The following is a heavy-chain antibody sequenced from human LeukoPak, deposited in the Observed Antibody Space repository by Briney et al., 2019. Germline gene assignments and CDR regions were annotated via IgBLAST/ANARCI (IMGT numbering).Heavy chain of an antibody. CDR1: GGSFSGYY. CDR3: ARVKSSGWGIGFAY. Sequence: PSETLSLTCAVYGGSFSGYYWSWIRQPPGKGLEWIGNIYYSGSTNYNPSLKSRVTISVDTSKNQFSLKLSSVTAADTAVYYCARVKSSGWGIGFAYWGQGTLVTVSS. V-gene: IGHV4-59*01. J-gene: IGHJ4*02. D-gene: IGHD6-19*01. CDR2: IYYSGST.